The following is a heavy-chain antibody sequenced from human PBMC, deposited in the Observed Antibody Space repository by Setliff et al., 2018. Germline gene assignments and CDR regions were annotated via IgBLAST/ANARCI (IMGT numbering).Heavy chain of an antibody. J-gene: IGHJ4*02. CDR1: GGTFSSYA. CDR3: ADFFYGSGSYYGGSGY. Sequence: ASVKVSCKASGGTFSSYAISWVRRAPGQGLEWMGGIIPILGIANYAQKFQGRVTITADKSTSTAYMELSGLRSEDTAVYYCADFFYGSGSYYGGSGYWGQGTLVTVSS. V-gene: IGHV1-69*10. D-gene: IGHD3-10*01. CDR2: IIPILGIA.